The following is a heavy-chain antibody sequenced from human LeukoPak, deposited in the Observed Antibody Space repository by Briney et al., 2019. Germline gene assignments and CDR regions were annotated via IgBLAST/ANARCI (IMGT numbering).Heavy chain of an antibody. CDR1: GFTFSNCN. V-gene: IGHV3-48*04. Sequence: PGGSLRLSCAASGFTFSNCNMNWVRQASGKGLEWVSYISSSSSTIHYADPVKGRFTISRDNAKNSLYLQMNSLRVEDTAVYYCAREDHSNYNYWGQGTLVTVSS. J-gene: IGHJ4*02. D-gene: IGHD4-11*01. CDR3: AREDHSNYNY. CDR2: ISSSSSTI.